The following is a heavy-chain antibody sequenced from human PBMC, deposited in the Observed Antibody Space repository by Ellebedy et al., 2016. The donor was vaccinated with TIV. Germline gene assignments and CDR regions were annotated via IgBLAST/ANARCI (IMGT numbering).Heavy chain of an antibody. CDR2: ISIDGGAT. CDR1: GFRFGDYY. V-gene: IGHV3-11*01. CDR3: ARFRYTSAWHLGHNGLDC. Sequence: GESLKISCAASGFRFGDYYMTLLRQAPGKGLEWISFISIDGGATYYSDSVKGRFTISRDNAAQSLYLQINNLRADDTAVYYCARFRYTSAWHLGHNGLDCWGQGTLVSVSS. J-gene: IGHJ4*02. D-gene: IGHD6-19*01.